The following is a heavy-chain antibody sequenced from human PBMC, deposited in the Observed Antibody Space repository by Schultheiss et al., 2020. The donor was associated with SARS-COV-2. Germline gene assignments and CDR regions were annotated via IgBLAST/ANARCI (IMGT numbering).Heavy chain of an antibody. V-gene: IGHV3-23*01. J-gene: IGHJ4*02. Sequence: GESLKISCAASGFTFSSYAMSWVRQAPGKGLEWVSAISGSGGSTYYADSVKGRFTISRDNSKNTLYLQMNSLRAEDTAVYYCARGEEWLVQEVFDYWGQGTLVTVSS. CDR3: ARGEEWLVQEVFDY. D-gene: IGHD6-19*01. CDR1: GFTFSSYA. CDR2: ISGSGGST.